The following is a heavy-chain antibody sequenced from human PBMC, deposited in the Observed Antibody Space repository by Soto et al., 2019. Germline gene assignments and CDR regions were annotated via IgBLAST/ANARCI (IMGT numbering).Heavy chain of an antibody. CDR2: ISGSGGST. J-gene: IGHJ4*02. D-gene: IGHD6-19*01. V-gene: IGHV3-23*01. CDR1: GFTFSSYA. Sequence: GGSLRLSCAASGFTFSSYAMSWVRQAPGKGLEWVSAISGSGGSTYYADSVKGRFTISRDNSKNTLYLQMNSLRAEDTAVYYCAKVKWGSDWYVDFSGFDYWGQGTLVTVSS. CDR3: AKVKWGSDWYVDFSGFDY.